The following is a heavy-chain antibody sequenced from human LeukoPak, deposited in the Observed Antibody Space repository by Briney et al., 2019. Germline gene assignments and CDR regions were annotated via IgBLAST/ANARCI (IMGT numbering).Heavy chain of an antibody. Sequence: SETLSLTCTVSGGSISSYYWSWIRQPAGKGLEWIGRIYTSGSTNYNPSLKSRITMSVDTSKNQFSLKLSSVTAADTAVYYCAGKNEAVTPDAFDIWGQGTMVTVSS. J-gene: IGHJ3*02. V-gene: IGHV4-4*07. CDR3: AGKNEAVTPDAFDI. CDR1: GGSISSYY. D-gene: IGHD5-18*01. CDR2: IYTSGST.